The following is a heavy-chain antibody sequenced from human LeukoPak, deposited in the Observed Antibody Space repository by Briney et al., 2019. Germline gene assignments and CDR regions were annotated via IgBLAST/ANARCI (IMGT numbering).Heavy chain of an antibody. J-gene: IGHJ4*02. CDR3: ARSPLGAARPAGLDY. V-gene: IGHV3-48*01. CDR2: ISGSSSTI. Sequence: TGGSLRLSCAASGFTFSTYTMIWVRQAPGKGLEWVSYISGSSSTIYYADSVKGRFTISRDNAKNSVYLQMNSLRAEDTAVYYCARSPLGAARPAGLDYWGQGTLVTVSS. D-gene: IGHD6-6*01. CDR1: GFTFSTYT.